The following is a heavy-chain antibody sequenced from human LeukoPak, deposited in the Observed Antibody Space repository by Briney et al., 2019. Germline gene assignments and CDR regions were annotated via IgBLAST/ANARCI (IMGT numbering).Heavy chain of an antibody. Sequence: SVKVSCKASGGTFSSYTISWVRQAPGQGLEWMGRIIPILGIANYAQKFQGRVTITTDESTSTAYMELSSLRSEDTAVYYCARTAETIYYYDSSGYEPTFDYWGQGTLVTVSS. CDR1: GGTFSSYT. J-gene: IGHJ4*02. D-gene: IGHD3-22*01. CDR2: IIPILGIA. V-gene: IGHV1-69*02. CDR3: ARTAETIYYYDSSGYEPTFDY.